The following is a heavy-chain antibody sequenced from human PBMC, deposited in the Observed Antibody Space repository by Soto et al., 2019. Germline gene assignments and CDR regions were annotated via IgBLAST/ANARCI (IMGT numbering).Heavy chain of an antibody. CDR1: GFTFSSYW. CDR3: ARIAAAGRPFDF. J-gene: IGHJ4*02. CDR2: IKEDGSEK. Sequence: GGSLRLSCAASGFTFSSYWMSWVRQAPGKGLEWVAHIKEDGSEKYYVDSGKGRFTISRDNAKKSLYLQMNSLRAEDTGVYFCARIAAAGRPFDFWGQGTLVTVSS. V-gene: IGHV3-7*01. D-gene: IGHD6-13*01.